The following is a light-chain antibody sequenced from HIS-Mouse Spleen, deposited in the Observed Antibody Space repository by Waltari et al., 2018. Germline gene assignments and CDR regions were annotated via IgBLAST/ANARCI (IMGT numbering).Light chain of an antibody. CDR1: QGISSY. CDR3: QQLNSYPPT. CDR2: AAS. V-gene: IGKV1-9*01. J-gene: IGKJ1*01. Sequence: FQLTQSPSSLSASVAARVTITCRASQGISSYLAWYQQKPGKAPKLLIYAASTLQSGVPSRFSGSGSGTEFTLTISSLQPEDFATYYCQQLNSYPPTFGAGTKVEIK.